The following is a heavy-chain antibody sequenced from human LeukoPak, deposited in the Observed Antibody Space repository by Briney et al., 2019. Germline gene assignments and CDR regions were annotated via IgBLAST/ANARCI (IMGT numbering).Heavy chain of an antibody. CDR2: MNPNSGNT. D-gene: IGHD4-17*01. V-gene: IGHV1-8*01. J-gene: IGHJ4*02. CDR3: ARMRLTTVTSSHLFDY. Sequence: ASVKVSCKASGYTFTSYDINWVRQATGQGLEWMGWMNPNSGNTGYAQKFQGRVTMTRNTSISTAYMELSSLRSEDTAVYYCARMRLTTVTSSHLFDYWGQGTLVTVSS. CDR1: GYTFTSYD.